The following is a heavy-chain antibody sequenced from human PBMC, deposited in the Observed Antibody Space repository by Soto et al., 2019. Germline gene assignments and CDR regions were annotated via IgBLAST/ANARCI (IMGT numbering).Heavy chain of an antibody. CDR1: GGSISSSSYY. CDR2: IYYSGST. Sequence: PSETLSLTCTVSGGSISSSSYYWGWIRQPPGKGLEWIGSIYYSGSTYYNPSLKSRVTISVDTSKNQFSLKLSSVTAADTAVYYCARGGGYCTNGVCYRARYYYYYMDVWGKGTTVTVSS. D-gene: IGHD2-8*01. J-gene: IGHJ6*03. V-gene: IGHV4-39*01. CDR3: ARGGGYCTNGVCYRARYYYYYMDV.